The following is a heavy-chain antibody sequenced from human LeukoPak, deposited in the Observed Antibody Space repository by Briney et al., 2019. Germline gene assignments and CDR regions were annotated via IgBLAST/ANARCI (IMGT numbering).Heavy chain of an antibody. CDR1: GGSIINYDYY. J-gene: IGHJ5*02. CDR2: MHYSGST. D-gene: IGHD2-2*01. V-gene: IGHV4-39*01. Sequence: PSETLSLTCTVSGGSIINYDYYWGWIRQPPGKGPEWIASMHYSGSTYLNPSLKSRVTISVDTSKNQFSLNLSSVTAADTAVYYCTRSCGSTSCSDGDWFDPWGQGTLVTVSS. CDR3: TRSCGSTSCSDGDWFDP.